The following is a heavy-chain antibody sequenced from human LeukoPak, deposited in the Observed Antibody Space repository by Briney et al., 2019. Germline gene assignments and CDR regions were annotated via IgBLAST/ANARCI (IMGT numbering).Heavy chain of an antibody. CDR3: ARSPDYGEYLFDY. Sequence: AGGSLRLSCAASGFPVSRNYMSWVRQAPGKGQEWVSVIHSRGDTYYADSVKRRLNISRDNSKNTLYLQMNSLRAEATPVYYCARSPDYGEYLFDYWGQGTLVTVSS. CDR1: GFPVSRNY. V-gene: IGHV3-66*01. J-gene: IGHJ4*02. CDR2: IHSRGDT. D-gene: IGHD4-17*01.